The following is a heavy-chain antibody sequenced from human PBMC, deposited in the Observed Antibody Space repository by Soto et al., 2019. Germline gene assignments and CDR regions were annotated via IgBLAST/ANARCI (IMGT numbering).Heavy chain of an antibody. Sequence: GGSLRLSCAASGFTFDDYAMHWVRQAPGKGLEWVSGISWNSGSIGYADSVKGRFTISRDNAKNSLYLQMNSLRAEDTALYYCAKDATNLEYSSSSSWFDPWGQGTLVTVSS. CDR1: GFTFDDYA. CDR2: ISWNSGSI. V-gene: IGHV3-9*01. CDR3: AKDATNLEYSSSSSWFDP. D-gene: IGHD6-6*01. J-gene: IGHJ5*02.